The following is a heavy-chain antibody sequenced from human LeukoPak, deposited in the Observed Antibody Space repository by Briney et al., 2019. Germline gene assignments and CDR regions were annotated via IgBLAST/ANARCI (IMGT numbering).Heavy chain of an antibody. CDR2: ISHNGETK. J-gene: IGHJ4*02. V-gene: IGHV3-11*01. CDR3: ARDRHGYFDY. Sequence: GGSLRLSCAASGFTFSDHYMIWLRQAPGKGLEAISYISHNGETKYYADSVKGRLSISRDNAKSSLYLQTNSLRVEDTAVYYCARDRHGYFDYWGQGTLVTVSS. D-gene: IGHD6-13*01. CDR1: GFTFSDHY.